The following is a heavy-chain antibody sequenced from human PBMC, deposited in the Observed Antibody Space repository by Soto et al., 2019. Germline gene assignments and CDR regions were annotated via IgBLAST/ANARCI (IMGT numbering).Heavy chain of an antibody. J-gene: IGHJ6*04. CDR2: TYYRSKWYN. CDR1: GDSVSSNSAA. D-gene: IGHD2-2*01. Sequence: SQTLSLTCAISGDSVSSNSAAWNWIRQSPSRGLEWLGRTYYRSKWYNDYAVSVKSRITINPDTSKNQFSLKLSSVTAADTAVYYCARTDIVVVPAAYSLDVWGKGTTVTVSS. CDR3: ARTDIVVVPAAYSLDV. V-gene: IGHV6-1*01.